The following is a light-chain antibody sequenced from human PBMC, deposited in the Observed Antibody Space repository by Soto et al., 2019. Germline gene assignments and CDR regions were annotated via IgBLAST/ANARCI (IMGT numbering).Light chain of an antibody. CDR1: SSDVGGYNY. CDR2: EVN. J-gene: IGLJ1*01. Sequence: SVLTHPPSSSGSPVQSVAISCTGTSSDVGGYNYVSWYQQHPGKAPKLMIYEVNKRPSGVPDRFSGSKSGNTASLTVSGLQAEDEADYYCSSYAGSSNVFGTGTKVTVL. CDR3: SSYAGSSNV. V-gene: IGLV2-8*01.